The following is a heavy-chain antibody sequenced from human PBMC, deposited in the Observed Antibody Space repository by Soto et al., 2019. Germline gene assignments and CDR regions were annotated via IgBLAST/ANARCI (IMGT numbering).Heavy chain of an antibody. CDR1: GGSFSGYY. D-gene: IGHD3-22*01. CDR3: ARIPLNYYDSSGYREHYFDY. J-gene: IGHJ4*02. CDR2: INHSGST. Sequence: SETLSLTCAVYGGSFSGYYWSWIRQPPGKGLEWIGEINHSGSTNYNPSLKSRVTISVDTSKNQFSLKLSSVTAADTAVYYCARIPLNYYDSSGYREHYFDYWGQGTLVTVS. V-gene: IGHV4-34*01.